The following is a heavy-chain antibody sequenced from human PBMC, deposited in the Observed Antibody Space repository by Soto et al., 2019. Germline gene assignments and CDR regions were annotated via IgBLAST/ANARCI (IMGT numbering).Heavy chain of an antibody. D-gene: IGHD3-3*01. V-gene: IGHV3-7*05. Sequence: PGGSLRLSCAASGFTFSSYWMSWVRQAPGKGLERVANIKQDGSEKYYVDSVKGRFTISRDNAKNSLYLKMNSLRAEDTAVYYCARDESVTIFGVGYYYYGMDVWGQGTTVTVSS. CDR2: IKQDGSEK. J-gene: IGHJ6*02. CDR3: ARDESVTIFGVGYYYYGMDV. CDR1: GFTFSSYW.